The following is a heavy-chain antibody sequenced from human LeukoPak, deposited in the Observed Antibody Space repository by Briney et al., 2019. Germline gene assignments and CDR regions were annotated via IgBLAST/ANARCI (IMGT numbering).Heavy chain of an antibody. V-gene: IGHV3-13*04. J-gene: IGHJ6*02. Sequence: GGSLRLSCAASGFTFGSYDMHWVRQSTGKGLEWVADIDTAGDTYYPGSVKGRFTISRENAKNSLYLQMNSLRAGDTAVYYCARVLGGDGYDFGYHGMDVWGQGTTVTASS. CDR3: ARVLGGDGYDFGYHGMDV. CDR1: GFTFGSYD. CDR2: IDTAGDT. D-gene: IGHD5-12*01.